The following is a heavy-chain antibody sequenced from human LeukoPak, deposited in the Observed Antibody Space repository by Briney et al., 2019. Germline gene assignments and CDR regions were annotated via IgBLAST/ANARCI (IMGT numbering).Heavy chain of an antibody. Sequence: SSVKVSCKASGGTFSSYTISWVRQAPGQGLEWMGRIIPILGIANYAQKFQGRVTITADKSTSTAYMELSSLRSEDTAVYYCARGGGCSSTSCYFVNWFDPWGQGTLVTVSS. D-gene: IGHD2-2*01. CDR3: ARGGGCSSTSCYFVNWFDP. V-gene: IGHV1-69*02. CDR2: IIPILGIA. CDR1: GGTFSSYT. J-gene: IGHJ5*02.